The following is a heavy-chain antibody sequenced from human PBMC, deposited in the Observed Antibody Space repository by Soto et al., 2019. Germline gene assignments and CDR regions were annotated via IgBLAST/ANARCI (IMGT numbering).Heavy chain of an antibody. J-gene: IGHJ6*02. CDR1: GDTFTSYA. D-gene: IGHD3-10*01. Sequence: GASVKVSCKACGDTFTSYAMHWVRQAPGQRLEWMGWINAGNGNTKYSQKFQGRVTITRDTSASTAYMELSSLRSEDTAVYYCARDGVRGVTEMDVWGQGTTVTVSS. CDR3: ARDGVRGVTEMDV. V-gene: IGHV1-3*01. CDR2: INAGNGNT.